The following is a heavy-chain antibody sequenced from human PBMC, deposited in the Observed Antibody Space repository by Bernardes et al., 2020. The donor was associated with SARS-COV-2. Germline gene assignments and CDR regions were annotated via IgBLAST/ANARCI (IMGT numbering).Heavy chain of an antibody. V-gene: IGHV3-15*07. J-gene: IGHJ4*02. CDR2: IKRNTDRVTT. Sequence: GGSLRLSCAASGFTFSNAWMNWVRPAPGKGLEWVGHIKRNTDRVTTDYAPPVKGRFTISGDDSKNTMYLQMNSLKTEDTAVYYCTTGAEIYYDSSGFSYYFDFWGQGTLVTVSS. CDR1: GFTFSNAW. D-gene: IGHD3-22*01. CDR3: TTGAEIYYDSSGFSYYFDF.